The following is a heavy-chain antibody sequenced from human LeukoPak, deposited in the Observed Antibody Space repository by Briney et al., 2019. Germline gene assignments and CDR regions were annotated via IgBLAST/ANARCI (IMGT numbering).Heavy chain of an antibody. V-gene: IGHV3-21*01. Sequence: GGSLRLSCAASGFTFSSYSMNWVRQAPGKGLEWVSSISSSSSYIYYADSVEGRFTISRDNAKNSLYLQMNSLRAEDTAVYYCASSAVTHSVYYFDYWGQGTLVTVSS. J-gene: IGHJ4*02. CDR1: GFTFSSYS. CDR3: ASSAVTHSVYYFDY. D-gene: IGHD4-17*01. CDR2: ISSSSSYI.